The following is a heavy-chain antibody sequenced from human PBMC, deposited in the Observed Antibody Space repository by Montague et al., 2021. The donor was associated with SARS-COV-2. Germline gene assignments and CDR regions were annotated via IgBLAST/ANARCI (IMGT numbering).Heavy chain of an antibody. CDR1: GASISTYY. D-gene: IGHD3-10*01. J-gene: IGHJ6*02. CDR3: ARLTWGTYYYGSGLYGMDV. V-gene: IGHV4-59*08. Sequence: SETLSLTCTVSGASISTYYWTWIRQHPGKGLEWIGYISYSGNTNHKPSLKSRVTMSVDTSKNQFSLKLSSVTAADTAVYFCARLTWGTYYYGSGLYGMDVWGQGTAVT. CDR2: ISYSGNT.